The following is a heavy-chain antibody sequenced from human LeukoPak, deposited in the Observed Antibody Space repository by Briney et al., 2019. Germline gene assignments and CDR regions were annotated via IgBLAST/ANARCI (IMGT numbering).Heavy chain of an antibody. CDR2: IRCDGSNK. D-gene: IGHD5-24*01. J-gene: IGHJ4*02. Sequence: GGSLRLSCAASGFTFSSYDIHWVRQAPGKGLEWVAFIRCDGSNKYYADSVKGRFTISRDNSKNTLYLQMNSLRAEDTAVYYCAKDLQKRWLQFKSDGGFDYWGQGTLVTVSS. CDR3: AKDLQKRWLQFKSDGGFDY. CDR1: GFTFSSYD. V-gene: IGHV3-30*02.